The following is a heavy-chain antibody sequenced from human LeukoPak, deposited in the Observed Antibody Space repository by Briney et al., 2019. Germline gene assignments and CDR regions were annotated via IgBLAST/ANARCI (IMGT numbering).Heavy chain of an antibody. D-gene: IGHD2-2*01. V-gene: IGHV4-39*01. Sequence: SETLSLTCTVSGGSISSSSYYWGWIRQPPGKGLEWIGSIYYSGSTYYNPSLKSRVTISVDTSKNQFSLKLSSVTAADTAVYYCATIVVPAATPYYYYMDVWGKGTTVTVSS. CDR2: IYYSGST. J-gene: IGHJ6*03. CDR1: GGSISSSSYY. CDR3: ATIVVPAATPYYYYMDV.